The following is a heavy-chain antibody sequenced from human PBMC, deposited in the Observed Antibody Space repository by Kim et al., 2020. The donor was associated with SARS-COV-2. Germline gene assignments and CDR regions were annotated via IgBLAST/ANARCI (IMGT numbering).Heavy chain of an antibody. J-gene: IGHJ6*02. D-gene: IGHD6-6*01. V-gene: IGHV3-23*01. CDR3: ANPSHYYGMDV. Sequence: GGSLRLSCAASGFTFSSYAMSWVRQAPGKGQEWVSAISGSGGSTYDTDSVKGRFTISRDNSKNTLYLQMNSLRAEDTAVYYCANPSHYYGMDVWGQGTTGTVPS. CDR2: ISGSGGST. CDR1: GFTFSSYA.